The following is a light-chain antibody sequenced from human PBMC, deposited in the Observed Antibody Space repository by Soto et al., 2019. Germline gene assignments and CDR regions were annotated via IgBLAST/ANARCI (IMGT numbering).Light chain of an antibody. Sequence: DIVMTQSPLSLPVTPGEPASISCRSSQSLLHRNGYNYLDWYLQKPGQSPQLLIYLGSNRASGVPDRVSGSGSGTDFTLKISRVEAEEFGVYYGRQALQTPRTFGQGTKVESK. J-gene: IGKJ1*01. CDR2: LGS. V-gene: IGKV2-28*01. CDR3: RQALQTPRT. CDR1: QSLLHRNGYNY.